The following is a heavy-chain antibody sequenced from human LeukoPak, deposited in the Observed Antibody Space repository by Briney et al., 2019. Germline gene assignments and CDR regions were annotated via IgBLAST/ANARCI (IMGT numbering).Heavy chain of an antibody. CDR1: GFTFSSYE. Sequence: GGSLRLSCAASGFTFSSYEVNWVRQAPGKGLEWVSYISSSGSTIYYADSVKGRFTISRDNAKNSLYLQMNSLRAEDTAVYYCAREDVGALDWGQGTLVTVSS. CDR3: AREDVGALD. J-gene: IGHJ4*02. CDR2: ISSSGSTI. V-gene: IGHV3-48*03. D-gene: IGHD1-26*01.